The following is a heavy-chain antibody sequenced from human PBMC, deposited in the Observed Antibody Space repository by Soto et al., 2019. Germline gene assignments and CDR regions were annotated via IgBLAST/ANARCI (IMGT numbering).Heavy chain of an antibody. J-gene: IGHJ6*02. CDR3: ARVAQYYYGSGSYRISDV. Sequence: ASVKVSCKASGYTFTSYDINWVRQATGQGLEWMGWMNPNSGNTGYAQKFQGRVTMTRNTSISTAYMELSSLRSEDTAVYYCARVAQYYYGSGSYRISDVWGQGTTVTVSS. CDR1: GYTFTSYD. D-gene: IGHD3-10*01. CDR2: MNPNSGNT. V-gene: IGHV1-8*01.